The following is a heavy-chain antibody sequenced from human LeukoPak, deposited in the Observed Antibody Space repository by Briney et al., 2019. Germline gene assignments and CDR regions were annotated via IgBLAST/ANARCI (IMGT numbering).Heavy chain of an antibody. J-gene: IGHJ4*02. V-gene: IGHV3-21*01. CDR2: ISSSRNYV. D-gene: IGHD6-13*01. CDR1: GFTVSSNY. CDR3: ARSSKQQTDFEY. Sequence: GGSLRLSCAASGFTVSSNYMSWVRQAPGKGLEWVSSISSSRNYVYYADSMKGRFTISRDNAKNSLYLQINSLRAEDTAVYYCARSSKQQTDFEYWGQGTLVTVSS.